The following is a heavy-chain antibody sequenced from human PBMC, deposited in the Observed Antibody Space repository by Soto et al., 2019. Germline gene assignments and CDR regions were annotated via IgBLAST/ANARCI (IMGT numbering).Heavy chain of an antibody. J-gene: IGHJ4*02. D-gene: IGHD2-21*02. Sequence: SLRLSCAASGFTFSSYSMNWVRQAPGKGLEWVSSISSSSSYIYYADSVKGRFTISRDNAKNSLYLQMNSLRAEDTAVYYCARDDGDSPFDYWGQGTLVTVSS. V-gene: IGHV3-21*01. CDR2: ISSSSSYI. CDR1: GFTFSSYS. CDR3: ARDDGDSPFDY.